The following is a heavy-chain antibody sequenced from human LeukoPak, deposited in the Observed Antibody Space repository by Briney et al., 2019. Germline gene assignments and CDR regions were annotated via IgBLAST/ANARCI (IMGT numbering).Heavy chain of an antibody. Sequence: ASVKVSCKVSGYTLTELSMHWVRQAPGKGLEWMGGFDPEDGDTIYAQKFQGRVTMTEDTSTDTAYMELSSLRSEDTAVYYCATPYGSGNIHYYFDYWGQGTLVTVSS. CDR2: FDPEDGDT. V-gene: IGHV1-24*01. D-gene: IGHD3-10*01. CDR1: GYTLTELS. J-gene: IGHJ4*02. CDR3: ATPYGSGNIHYYFDY.